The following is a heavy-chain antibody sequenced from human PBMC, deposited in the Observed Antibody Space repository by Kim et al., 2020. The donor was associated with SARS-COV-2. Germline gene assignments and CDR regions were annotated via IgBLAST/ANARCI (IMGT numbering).Heavy chain of an antibody. CDR2: IIPIFGTA. V-gene: IGHV1-69*13. CDR1: GGTFSSYA. D-gene: IGHD2-21*02. J-gene: IGHJ4*02. CDR3: ARETYCGGDCYYLDY. Sequence: SVKVSCKASGGTFSSYAISWVRQAPGQGLEWMGGIIPIFGTANYAQKFQGRVTITADESTSTAYMELSSLRSEDTAVYYCARETYCGGDCYYLDYWGQGTLVTVSS.